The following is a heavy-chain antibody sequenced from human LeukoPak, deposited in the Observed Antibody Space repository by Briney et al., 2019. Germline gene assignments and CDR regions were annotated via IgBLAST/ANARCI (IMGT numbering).Heavy chain of an antibody. CDR1: GFSISSYY. V-gene: IGHV4-59*01. CDR3: ARVRSSGWYLD. CDR2: IYYSGST. Sequence: SETLSLTCTVSGFSISSYYWSWIRQPPGKGLEWIGYIYYSGSTNYNPSLKSRVTISVDTSKNQFSLKLSSVTAADTAVYYCARVRSSGWYLDWGQGTLVTVSS. D-gene: IGHD6-19*01. J-gene: IGHJ1*01.